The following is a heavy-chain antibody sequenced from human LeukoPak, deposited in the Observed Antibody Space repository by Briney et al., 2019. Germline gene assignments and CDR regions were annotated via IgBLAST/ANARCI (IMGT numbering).Heavy chain of an antibody. CDR1: GFSLSTSGVS. CDR2: IDWDDDK. V-gene: IGHV2-70*17. CDR3: ARRADRAGPNIAFDY. J-gene: IGHJ4*02. Sequence: SGPTLVSPTQTLKLTCIFSGFSLSTSGVSVSWIRQPPGKALDWLARIDWDDDKFYSTSLKTRLTISKDTSKNQVVLTMTNMAPVDTAMYYCARRADRAGPNIAFDYWGQGILVTVSS. D-gene: IGHD2/OR15-2a*01.